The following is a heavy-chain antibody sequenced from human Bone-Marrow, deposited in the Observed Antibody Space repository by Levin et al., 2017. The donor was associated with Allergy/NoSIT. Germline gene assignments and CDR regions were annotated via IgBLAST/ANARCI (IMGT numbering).Heavy chain of an antibody. CDR1: GYTFTSYD. D-gene: IGHD4-17*01. CDR3: ARGHPHDYGDYGWPELPLDY. Sequence: ASVKVSCKASGYTFTSYDINWVRQATGQGLEWMGWMNPNSGNTGYAQKFQGRVTMTRNTSISTAYMELSSLRSEDTAVYYCARGHPHDYGDYGWPELPLDYWGQGTLVTVSS. V-gene: IGHV1-8*01. CDR2: MNPNSGNT. J-gene: IGHJ4*02.